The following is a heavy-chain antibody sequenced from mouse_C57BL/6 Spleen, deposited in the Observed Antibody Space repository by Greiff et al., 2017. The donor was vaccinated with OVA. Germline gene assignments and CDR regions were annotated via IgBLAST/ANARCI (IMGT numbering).Heavy chain of an antibody. CDR3: AREGYYYYFDY. V-gene: IGHV1-78*01. D-gene: IGHD1-1*01. J-gene: IGHJ2*01. Sequence: VQLQESDAELVKPGASVKISCKVSGYTFTDHTIHWMKQRPEQGLEWIGYIYPRDGSTKYNEQFKGKATLPADKSSSTAYMQLNSLTSEDSAVYFCAREGYYYYFDYWGQGTTLTVSS. CDR2: IYPRDGST. CDR1: GYTFTDHT.